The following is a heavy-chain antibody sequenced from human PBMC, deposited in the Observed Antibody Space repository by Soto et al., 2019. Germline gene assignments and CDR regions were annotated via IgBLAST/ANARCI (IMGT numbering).Heavy chain of an antibody. D-gene: IGHD2-2*03. CDR1: GYTFTSYY. CDR2: INPSCGST. V-gene: IGHV1-46*01. CDR3: ARALDLVVVPAAPLYGMDV. Sequence: ASVKVSCKASGYTFTSYYIHWVRQAPGEGLEGMGIINPSCGSTSYAQKFQGRVTMTRDTSTSTVYMELSSLRSEDTAVYYCARALDLVVVPAAPLYGMDVWGQGTTLTLS. J-gene: IGHJ6*02.